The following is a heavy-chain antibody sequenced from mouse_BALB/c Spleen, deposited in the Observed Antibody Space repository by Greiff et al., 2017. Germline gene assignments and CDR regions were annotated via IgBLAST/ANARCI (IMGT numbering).Heavy chain of an antibody. J-gene: IGHJ4*01. CDR2: ISDGGSYT. V-gene: IGHV5-4*02. Sequence: EVNVVESGGGLVKPGGSLKLSCAASGFTFSDYYMYWVRQTPEKRLEWVATISDGGSYTYYPDSVKGRFTISRDNAKNNLYLQMSSLKSEDTAMYYCARDETSYYAMDYWGQGTPVTVSS. CDR3: ARDETSYYAMDY. CDR1: GFTFSDYY.